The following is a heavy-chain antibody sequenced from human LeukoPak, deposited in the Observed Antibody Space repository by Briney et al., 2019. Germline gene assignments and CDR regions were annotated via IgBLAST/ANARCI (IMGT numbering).Heavy chain of an antibody. J-gene: IGHJ4*02. V-gene: IGHV3-9*01. CDR2: ISWNSGSI. Sequence: GGSLRLSCTVSGFTLSSYEMSWIRQAPGKGLEWVSGISWNSGSIGYADSVKGRFTISRDNAKNSLYLQMNSLRAEDTALYYCAKGLRYFDWGDPGFDYWGQGTLVTVSS. CDR1: GFTLSSYE. CDR3: AKGLRYFDWGDPGFDY. D-gene: IGHD3-9*01.